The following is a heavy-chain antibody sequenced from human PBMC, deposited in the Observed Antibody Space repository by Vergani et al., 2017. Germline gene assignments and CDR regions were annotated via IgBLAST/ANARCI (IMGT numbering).Heavy chain of an antibody. CDR2: IYYSGST. V-gene: IGHV4-59*08. CDR3: ARGWAVDWYPYYYYGMDV. J-gene: IGHJ6*02. Sequence: QVQLQESGPGLVKPSETLSLPCTVSGGSISSYYWSWIRQPPGKGLEWIGYIYYSGSTNYNPSLKSRVTITVNTSKNQFSLKLSSVTAADTAVYYCARGWAVDWYPYYYYGMDVWGQGTTVTVSS. CDR1: GGSISSYY. D-gene: IGHD3-9*01.